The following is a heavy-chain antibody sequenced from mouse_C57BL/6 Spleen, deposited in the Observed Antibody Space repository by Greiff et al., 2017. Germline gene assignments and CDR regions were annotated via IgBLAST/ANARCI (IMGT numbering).Heavy chain of an antibody. J-gene: IGHJ3*01. Sequence: VQLKQSGAELVRPGASVTLSCKASGYTFTDYEMHWVKQTPVHGLEWIGAIDPETGGTAYTQKFKGKAILTADKSSSTAYMELRSLTSEDSAVYYCTRTGDGGFAYWGQGTLVTVSA. V-gene: IGHV1-15*01. CDR1: GYTFTDYE. CDR3: TRTGDGGFAY. CDR2: IDPETGGT. D-gene: IGHD3-3*01.